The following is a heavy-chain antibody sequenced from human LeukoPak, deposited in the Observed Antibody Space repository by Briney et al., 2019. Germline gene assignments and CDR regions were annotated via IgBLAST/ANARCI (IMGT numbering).Heavy chain of an antibody. CDR3: ASHYYDSSGRDY. V-gene: IGHV4-59*01. Sequence: PSETLSLTCTVSGGSISSYYWSWIRQPPGEGLEWIGYIYYSGSTNYNPSLKSRVTISVDTSKNQFSLKLSSVTAADTAVYYCASHYYDSSGRDYWGQGTLVTVSS. D-gene: IGHD3-22*01. CDR2: IYYSGST. J-gene: IGHJ4*02. CDR1: GGSISSYY.